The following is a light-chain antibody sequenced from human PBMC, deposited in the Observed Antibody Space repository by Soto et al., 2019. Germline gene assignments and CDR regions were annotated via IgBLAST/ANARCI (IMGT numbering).Light chain of an antibody. CDR1: SSEVGGYNY. J-gene: IGLJ1*01. V-gene: IGLV2-8*01. CDR2: EVT. CDR3: SSYAGSNNSYV. Sequence: QSVLTQPPSASGSPGQSVTISCTGTSSEVGGYNYVSWYQQHPGKAPKLMIYEVTKRPSGVPDRFSGSKSGNTASLTVFGFRAEDEADYYCSSYAGSNNSYVFGTGTKVTVL.